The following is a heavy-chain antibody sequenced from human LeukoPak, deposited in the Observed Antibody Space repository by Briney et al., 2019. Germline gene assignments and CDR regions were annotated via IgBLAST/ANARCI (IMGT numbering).Heavy chain of an antibody. D-gene: IGHD3-3*01. V-gene: IGHV3-7*01. Sequence: GGSLRLSCVVSGFTFSSCWMSWVRQAPGKGLEWVANIKGDGSERYYADSVKGRFTISRDNAKNSLYLEMNSLRAEDTAVYYCARDRAWNYFDYWGQGTLVTVSS. J-gene: IGHJ4*02. CDR3: ARDRAWNYFDY. CDR1: GFTFSSCW. CDR2: IKGDGSER.